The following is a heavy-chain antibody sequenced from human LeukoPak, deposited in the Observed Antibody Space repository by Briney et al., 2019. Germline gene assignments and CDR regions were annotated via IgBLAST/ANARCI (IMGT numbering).Heavy chain of an antibody. D-gene: IGHD2-2*01. J-gene: IGHJ3*02. Sequence: EASVKVSCKASGYTFTSYYMHWVRQAPGQGLEWMGIINPSGGSTSYAQKFQGRVTMTRDTSTSTVYMELSSLRSEDTAVYYCAGVVVVPARNDAFDIWGQGTTVTVSS. V-gene: IGHV1-46*01. CDR3: AGVVVVPARNDAFDI. CDR2: INPSGGST. CDR1: GYTFTSYY.